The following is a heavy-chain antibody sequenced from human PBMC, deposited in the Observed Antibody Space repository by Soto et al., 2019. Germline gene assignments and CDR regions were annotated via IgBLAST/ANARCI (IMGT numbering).Heavy chain of an antibody. V-gene: IGHV1-3*05. CDR3: ASADGVGFVGP. Sequence: QVQLVQSGAEEKKPGASVKVSCKASGYTFTSYAMHWVRQAPGQRLEWMGWINAGNGNTKYSQKFQGRVTITRDTSAITAYMELSSLRSEDKAVYYCASADGVGFVGPWGQGTLVTVSS. D-gene: IGHD2-2*01. J-gene: IGHJ5*02. CDR1: GYTFTSYA. CDR2: INAGNGNT.